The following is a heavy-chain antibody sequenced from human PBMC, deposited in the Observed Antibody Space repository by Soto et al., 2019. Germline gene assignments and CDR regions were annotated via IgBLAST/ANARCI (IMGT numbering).Heavy chain of an antibody. V-gene: IGHV4-4*07. CDR3: VRDGTKTLRDWFDP. CDR1: GASISGFY. CDR2: IYATGTT. Sequence: QVQLQESGPGLVKPSETLSLTCTVSGASISGFYWSRIRKSAGKGLEWIGRIYATGTTDYNPSLKSRFMMSVATSKKQFSLKLRSVTAADTAVYYCVRDGTKTLRDWFDPWGQGISVTVSS. J-gene: IGHJ5*02. D-gene: IGHD1-1*01.